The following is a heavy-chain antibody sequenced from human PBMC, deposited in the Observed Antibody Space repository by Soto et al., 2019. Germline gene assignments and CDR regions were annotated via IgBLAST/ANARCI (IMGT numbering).Heavy chain of an antibody. CDR2: FSLSGTT. D-gene: IGHD2-8*02. J-gene: IGHJ4*02. V-gene: IGHV4-4*07. CDR3: ARGMTPPGAPAWYYFDS. CDR1: GASITGSSY. Sequence: SETLSLTCTVSGASITGSSYWSWIRQPAGKGLEWIGRFSLSGTTNYNPSLRSRVTMSADVSKNQFSLRLTSVTAADTALYYCARGMTPPGAPAWYYFDSWGQGTLVTAPQ.